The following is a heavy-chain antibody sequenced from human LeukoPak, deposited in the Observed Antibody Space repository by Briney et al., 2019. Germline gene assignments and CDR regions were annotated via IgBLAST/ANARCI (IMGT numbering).Heavy chain of an antibody. J-gene: IGHJ6*03. CDR1: GFTFRWYTM. CDR2: VYHSGIT. D-gene: IGHD3-10*01. Sequence: GSLRLSCAGSGFTFRWYTMSWVRQPPGKGLEWIGEVYHSGITTYEPSLKSRVTMSVDKSRNEFSLKVNSVTAADTAVYYCGRVPHYRYMDVWGKGTTVTVSS. CDR3: GRVPHYRYMDV. V-gene: IGHV4-4*02.